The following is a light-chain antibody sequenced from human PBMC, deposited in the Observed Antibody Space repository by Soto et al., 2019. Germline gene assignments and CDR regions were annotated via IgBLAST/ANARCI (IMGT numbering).Light chain of an antibody. CDR3: QQRSDWPLN. Sequence: EIVLTQSPTTLSLSPGERATLSCRASQSVSSYFAWYQQKPGQAPRLLIYDASTRPAGIPARFSGSGSGTDFTLTIRSLEPEDFAVYYCQQRSDWPLNFGGGPKVEI. V-gene: IGKV3-11*01. J-gene: IGKJ4*01. CDR1: QSVSSY. CDR2: DAS.